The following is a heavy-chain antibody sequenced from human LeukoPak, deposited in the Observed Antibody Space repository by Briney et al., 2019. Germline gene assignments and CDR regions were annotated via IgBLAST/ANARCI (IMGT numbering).Heavy chain of an antibody. Sequence: GGSLRLSCAASGFAFDSFAMSWVRQAPGQGLAWVSAIGDSSSHTYYADSVKGRFTISRDNSKNTLYLRMNSLRAEDTAVYYCAKEVFRSGYHGLDVWGQGTTVTVSS. V-gene: IGHV3-23*01. CDR1: GFAFDSFA. CDR2: IGDSSSHT. J-gene: IGHJ6*02. D-gene: IGHD3-3*01. CDR3: AKEVFRSGYHGLDV.